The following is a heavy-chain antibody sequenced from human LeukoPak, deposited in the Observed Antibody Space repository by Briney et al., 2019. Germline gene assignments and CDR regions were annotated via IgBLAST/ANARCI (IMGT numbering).Heavy chain of an antibody. V-gene: IGHV3-30*18. Sequence: PGGSLRLSCAASGFTFSSYCMHWVRQAPGKGLEWVAVISYDGSNKYYADSVKGRFTISRDNSKNTLYLQMNSLKAEDTAVYYCAKSGANWFDPWGQGTLVTVSS. CDR2: ISYDGSNK. D-gene: IGHD3-10*01. CDR1: GFTFSSYC. J-gene: IGHJ5*02. CDR3: AKSGANWFDP.